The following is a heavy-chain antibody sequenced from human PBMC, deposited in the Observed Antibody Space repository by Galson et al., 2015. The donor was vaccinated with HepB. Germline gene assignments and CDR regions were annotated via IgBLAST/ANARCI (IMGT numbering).Heavy chain of an antibody. Sequence: SLRLSCAASGFTFINYAMSWVRQAPGKGLDWVSYITTTSNYTNYADSVKGRFTISRDNAKNSLYLQMNSLRAEDTAVYYCARDLIPYSDKSLVIHWGQGTQVTVSS. CDR1: GFTFINYA. CDR3: ARDLIPYSDKSLVIH. V-gene: IGHV3-11*06. J-gene: IGHJ4*02. D-gene: IGHD4-11*01. CDR2: ITTTSNYT.